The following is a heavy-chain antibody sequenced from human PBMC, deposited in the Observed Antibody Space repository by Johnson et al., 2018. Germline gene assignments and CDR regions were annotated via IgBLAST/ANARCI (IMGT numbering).Heavy chain of an antibody. CDR2: IKQDGSEK. D-gene: IGHD5-24*01. V-gene: IGHV3-7*03. J-gene: IGHJ1*01. CDR1: GFTISSYW. Sequence: VQLQESGGGLVQPGGSLRLSCAASGFTISSYWMHWVRQAPGKGLVWVANIKQDGSEKYYVDSVKGRFTISRDNAKNSLYLQMNSLRAEDTALYYCAKDAVEMATTFQHWGQGTLVTVSS. CDR3: AKDAVEMATTFQH.